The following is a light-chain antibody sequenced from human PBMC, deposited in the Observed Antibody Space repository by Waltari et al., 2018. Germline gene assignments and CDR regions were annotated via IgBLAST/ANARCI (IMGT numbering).Light chain of an antibody. CDR2: GAF. Sequence: EIVLTQSPGTLSLSPGERATLSCRASQSVSRSLAWYQQKAGQAPRLLIYGAFNRATGIPDRFSGSGSGTDVSLTISRLEPEDFAVYYCQHYVRLPATFGQGTKVEIK. CDR3: QHYVRLPAT. CDR1: QSVSRS. V-gene: IGKV3-20*01. J-gene: IGKJ1*01.